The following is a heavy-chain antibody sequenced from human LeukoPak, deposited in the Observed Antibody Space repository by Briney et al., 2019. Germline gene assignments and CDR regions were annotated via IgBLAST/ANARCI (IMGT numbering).Heavy chain of an antibody. D-gene: IGHD6-6*01. CDR1: GGSISSGGYY. Sequence: SETLSLTCTVSGGSISSGGYYWSWIRQHPGKGLEWIGYIYYSGSTYYNPFLKSRVTISVDTSKNQFSLKLSSVTAADTAVYYCARAKYSNLSYYYYGMDVWGQGTTVTVSS. J-gene: IGHJ6*02. V-gene: IGHV4-31*03. CDR3: ARAKYSNLSYYYYGMDV. CDR2: IYYSGST.